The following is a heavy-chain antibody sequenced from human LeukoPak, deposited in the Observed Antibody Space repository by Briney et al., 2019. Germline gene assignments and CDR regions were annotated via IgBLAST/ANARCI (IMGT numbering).Heavy chain of an antibody. J-gene: IGHJ4*02. Sequence: PGGSLRLSCAASGFTFSSYSMNWVRQAPGKGLEWVSSISSSSSYIYYADSVKGRFTISRDNAKNSLYLQMHSLRAEDTAVYYCARGRGYSYGQAKTFDYWGQGTLATVSS. D-gene: IGHD5-18*01. CDR2: ISSSSSYI. CDR3: ARGRGYSYGQAKTFDY. CDR1: GFTFSSYS. V-gene: IGHV3-21*01.